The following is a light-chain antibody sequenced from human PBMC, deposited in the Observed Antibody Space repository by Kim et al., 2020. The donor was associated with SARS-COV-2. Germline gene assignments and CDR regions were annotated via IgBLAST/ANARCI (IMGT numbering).Light chain of an antibody. Sequence: SSELTQDPAVSVALGQTVRITCQADSLRSYYASWYQQKPGQAPIVVISGKNNRPSGIPDRFSGSSSGNTASLTITGAQAEDEADYCCSSRDSNGYVLFGGGTKLTVL. V-gene: IGLV3-19*01. CDR2: GKN. CDR1: SLRSYY. J-gene: IGLJ2*01. CDR3: SSRDSNGYVL.